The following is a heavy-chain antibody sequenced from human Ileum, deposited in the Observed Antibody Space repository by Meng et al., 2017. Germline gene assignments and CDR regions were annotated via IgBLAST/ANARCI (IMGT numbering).Heavy chain of an antibody. Sequence: QVQLQESGPGLVKPSQTLSLNFPVSGGSITSGDYYWSWIRQPPGKGLEWIGYIFYTGATYSNPSLKSRVTVSLDTSKSQFSLKLSSVTAADTAIYYCVSERRRSYFFDYWGQGTLVTVSS. V-gene: IGHV4-30-4*01. J-gene: IGHJ4*02. CDR2: IFYTGAT. CDR3: VSERRRSYFFDY. CDR1: GGSITSGDYY.